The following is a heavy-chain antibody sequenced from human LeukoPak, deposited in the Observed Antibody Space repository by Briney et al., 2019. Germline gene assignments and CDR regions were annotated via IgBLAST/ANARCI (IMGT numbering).Heavy chain of an antibody. Sequence: GGSLRLSCAASGFTFSSYAMHWVRQAPGKGLEWVAVISYDGSNKYYADSVKGRFTISRDNSKNTLYLQMNSLRAEDTAVYYCAREVTIFGDNPWGQGTLVTVSS. CDR1: GFTFSSYA. V-gene: IGHV3-30-3*01. J-gene: IGHJ5*02. D-gene: IGHD3-3*01. CDR2: ISYDGSNK. CDR3: AREVTIFGDNP.